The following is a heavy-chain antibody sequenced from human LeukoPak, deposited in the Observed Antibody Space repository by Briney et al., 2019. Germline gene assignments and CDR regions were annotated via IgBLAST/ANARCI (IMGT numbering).Heavy chain of an antibody. CDR1: EFTFSSYG. CDR3: AREAGYGMDV. Sequence: AGGSLRLSCAASEFTFSSYGMHWVRQAPGQGLEWVAVMSYDGSSKYYVDSVKGRLTISRDNSKSTLYLQMNSLRAGDTAVYYCAREAGYGMDVWGQGTTVTVSS. CDR2: MSYDGSSK. J-gene: IGHJ6*02. V-gene: IGHV3-30*03. D-gene: IGHD6-19*01.